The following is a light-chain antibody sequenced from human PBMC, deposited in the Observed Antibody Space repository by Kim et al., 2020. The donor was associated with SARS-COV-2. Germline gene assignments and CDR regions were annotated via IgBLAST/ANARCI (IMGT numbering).Light chain of an antibody. V-gene: IGKV1-9*01. CDR3: QQLNSYRT. J-gene: IGKJ1*01. CDR2: AAS. CDR1: QGISSY. Sequence: IQLTQSPSSLPASVGDRVTITCRASQGISSYLAWYQQKPGKAPKLLIYAASTLESGVPSRFSGSGSGTDFTLTISSLQPEDFATYYCQQLNSYRTLGQGTKVDIK.